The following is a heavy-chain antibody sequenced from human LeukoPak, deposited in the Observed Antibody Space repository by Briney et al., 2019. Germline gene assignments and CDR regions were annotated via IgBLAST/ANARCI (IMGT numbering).Heavy chain of an antibody. CDR1: GFTFSDYY. Sequence: GGSLRLSCAASGFTFSDYYMSWIRQAPGKGLEWVSYISSSGSTIYYADSVKGRFTISGDNAKNSLYLQMNSLRAEDTAVYYCARVGGHGDYGDYYYYYYYMDVWGKGTTVTISS. D-gene: IGHD4-17*01. CDR2: ISSSGSTI. CDR3: ARVGGHGDYGDYYYYYYYMDV. V-gene: IGHV3-11*01. J-gene: IGHJ6*03.